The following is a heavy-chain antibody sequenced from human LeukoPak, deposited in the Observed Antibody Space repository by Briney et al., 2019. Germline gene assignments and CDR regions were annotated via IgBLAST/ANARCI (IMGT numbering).Heavy chain of an antibody. CDR2: IYYSGST. V-gene: IGHV4-59*01. Sequence: PSETLSLTCTVSGGSISSYYWSWIRQPPGKGLEWIGYIYYSGSTNYNPSLKSRVTISVDTSKNQFSLKLSSVTAADTAVYYCARAAGLHPFDYWGQGTLVTVSS. CDR1: GGSISSYY. J-gene: IGHJ4*02. CDR3: ARAAGLHPFDY. D-gene: IGHD6-13*01.